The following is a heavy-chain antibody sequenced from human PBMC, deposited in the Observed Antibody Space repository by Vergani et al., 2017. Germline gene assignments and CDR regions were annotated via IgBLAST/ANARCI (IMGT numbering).Heavy chain of an antibody. V-gene: IGHV3-48*03. CDR3: ARGGGYDRIYYYYGMDV. D-gene: IGHD3-16*01. CDR2: ISSSGSTI. CDR1: GFTFSSYE. Sequence: EVQLVESGGGLVQPGGSLRLSCAASGFTFSSYEMNWVRQAPGKGLEWVSYISSSGSTIYYADSVKGRFTISRDNAKNSLYLQMNSLRAEDTAVYYCARGGGYDRIYYYYGMDVWGQGTTVTVSS. J-gene: IGHJ6*02.